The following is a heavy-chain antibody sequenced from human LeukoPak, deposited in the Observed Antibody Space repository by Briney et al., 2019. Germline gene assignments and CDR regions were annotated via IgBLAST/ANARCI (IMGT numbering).Heavy chain of an antibody. CDR2: ISAYNGNT. Sequence: PSVKVSCKASGYTFTSYGISWVRQAPAQGLEWMGLISAYNGNTNYAQKLQGRVTMTTDTSTNTAYMELRSLRSDDTAAYYCARDYYYDSSGYYPLFDYWGQGTLVTVSS. V-gene: IGHV1-18*01. J-gene: IGHJ4*02. CDR1: GYTFTSYG. D-gene: IGHD3-22*01. CDR3: ARDYYYDSSGYYPLFDY.